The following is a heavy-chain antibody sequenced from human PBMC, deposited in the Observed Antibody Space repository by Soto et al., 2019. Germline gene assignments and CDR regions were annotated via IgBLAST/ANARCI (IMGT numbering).Heavy chain of an antibody. CDR3: ARFNWLFDL. CDR2: IYYSGST. V-gene: IGHV4-59*08. CDR1: GGPISSYY. Sequence: SETLSLTCTVSGGPISSYYWSWIRQPPGKGLEWIGYIYYSGSTNYNPSLKSRVTISVDTSKNQFTLKLSSVTAADTSVYYCARFNWLFDLWGRGSLVTGSS. J-gene: IGHJ2*01.